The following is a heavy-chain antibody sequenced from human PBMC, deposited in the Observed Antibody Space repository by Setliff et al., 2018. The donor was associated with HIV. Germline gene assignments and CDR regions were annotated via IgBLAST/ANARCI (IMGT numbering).Heavy chain of an antibody. CDR1: GFTFSNYW. CDR2: IKFDGSEK. J-gene: IGHJ4*02. V-gene: IGHV3-7*03. Sequence: RGESLKISCAASGFTFSNYWMFWVRQAPGKGLEWVANIKFDGSEKYYVDSVKGRFSISRDNAKNSLFLQMNSLTADDTAVYYCARDRTGGWAFESWGQGTLVTVSS. D-gene: IGHD2-8*02. CDR3: ARDRTGGWAFES.